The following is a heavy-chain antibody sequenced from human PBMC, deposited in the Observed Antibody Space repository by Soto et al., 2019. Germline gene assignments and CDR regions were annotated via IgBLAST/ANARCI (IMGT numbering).Heavy chain of an antibody. J-gene: IGHJ4*02. CDR2: VNHSGST. D-gene: IGHD3-10*01. CDR1: GGSFSGYY. CDR3: ARGYGRNFDY. Sequence: QVQLQQWGAGLLKPSETLSLTCAVYGGSFSGYYWSWIRQPPGKGLEWIGEVNHSGSTNYNPSLKSRVTKSVDTSKNQFSPNLSSVTAADTAVYYSARGYGRNFDYWAQGTLVTVSS. V-gene: IGHV4-34*01.